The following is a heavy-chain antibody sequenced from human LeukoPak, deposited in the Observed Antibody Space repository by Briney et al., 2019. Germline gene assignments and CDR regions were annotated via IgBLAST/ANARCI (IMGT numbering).Heavy chain of an antibody. Sequence: GGSLRLSCAASGFTFSSYSMNWVRQAPGKGLEWVSYISSSSSSTIYYADSVKGRFTISRDNAKNSLYLQMNSLRDEDTAVYYCARDFNYDFWSGYPLYYYGMDVWGQGTTVTVSS. J-gene: IGHJ6*02. CDR3: ARDFNYDFWSGYPLYYYGMDV. CDR1: GFTFSSYS. V-gene: IGHV3-48*02. D-gene: IGHD3-3*01. CDR2: ISSSSSSTI.